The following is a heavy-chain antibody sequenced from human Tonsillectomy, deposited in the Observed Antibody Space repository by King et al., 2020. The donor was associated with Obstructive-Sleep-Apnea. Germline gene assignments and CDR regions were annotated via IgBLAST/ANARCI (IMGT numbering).Heavy chain of an antibody. J-gene: IGHJ4*02. CDR1: GFNFDDYA. CDR3: AKDLSSGWYSPLDY. D-gene: IGHD6-19*01. CDR2: FSWNSGSI. V-gene: IGHV3-9*01. Sequence: VQLVESGGGLVRPGRSLRLSCAASGFNFDDYAMHWVRQAPGKGLEWVSGFSWNSGSIGYADSVKGRFTISRDNAKNSLFLQINRLRPEDTALYYCAKDLSSGWYSPLDYWGQGTLVTVSS.